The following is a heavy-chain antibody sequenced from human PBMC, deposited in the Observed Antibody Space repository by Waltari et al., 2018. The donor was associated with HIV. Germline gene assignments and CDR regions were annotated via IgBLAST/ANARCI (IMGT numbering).Heavy chain of an antibody. CDR1: GGSISSSSYY. V-gene: IGHV4-39*01. Sequence: QLQLQESGPGLVKPSETLSLTCTVSGGSISSSSYYWGWIRQPPRKGLEWIGSIYYSGSTYYTPSLKSRVPISVDTSKNQFSLKLSSVTAADTAVYYGARTIAAAGKNWFDPWGQGTLVTVSS. CDR2: IYYSGST. D-gene: IGHD6-13*01. J-gene: IGHJ5*02. CDR3: ARTIAAAGKNWFDP.